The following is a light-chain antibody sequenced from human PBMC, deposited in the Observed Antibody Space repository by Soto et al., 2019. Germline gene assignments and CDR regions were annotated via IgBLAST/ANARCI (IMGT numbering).Light chain of an antibody. CDR1: QSVSSNY. V-gene: IGKV3-20*01. CDR3: QQYSRSPIT. J-gene: IGKJ5*01. Sequence: IVLTQSPGTLSLSPGERATLSCRASQSVSSNYLAWYQQKPGQAPRLLIYGASSRVTGIPDRFSGSGSGTDFALTISRLEPEDFAVYYCQQYSRSPITFGQGTRLEIK. CDR2: GAS.